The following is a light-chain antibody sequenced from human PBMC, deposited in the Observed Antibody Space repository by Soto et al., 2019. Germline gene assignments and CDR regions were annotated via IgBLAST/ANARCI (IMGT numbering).Light chain of an antibody. CDR2: DAS. V-gene: IGKV1-5*01. Sequence: DIQMTQSPSTLSASVGDRVTITCRASQSISTWLAWYQQKPGKAPKLLIYDASNLQSGVPSRFSGSGSGTEFTLTISRLQPDDLATYYCQQYKSSWTGGQGTKVEIK. CDR1: QSISTW. CDR3: QQYKSSWT. J-gene: IGKJ1*01.